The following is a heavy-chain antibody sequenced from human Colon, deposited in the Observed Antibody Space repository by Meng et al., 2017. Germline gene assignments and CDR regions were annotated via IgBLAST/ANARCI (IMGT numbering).Heavy chain of an antibody. V-gene: IGHV1-69*13. Sequence: QLHLVQSGAEVKTPGSSVKVSCNTSGGTFNNYAISWVRQAPGQGLERMGGIIPVVGTTNYARKFQGRVTFTADESSGTASMELHSLSFEDTAIYYCARDRRGYYLDSWGQGTLVTVSS. CDR3: ARDRRGYYLDS. CDR2: IIPVVGTT. CDR1: GGTFNNYA. J-gene: IGHJ4*02. D-gene: IGHD3-16*01.